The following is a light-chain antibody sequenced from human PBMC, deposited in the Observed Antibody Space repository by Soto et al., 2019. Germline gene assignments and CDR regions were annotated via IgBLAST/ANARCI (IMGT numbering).Light chain of an antibody. V-gene: IGKV3-20*01. CDR3: QQYGRSPFT. Sequence: EILLTQSPGTLSLSPGERATLSCRASQSVSSNNLACYQQRPGQAPRVVIYGASTRATGIPERFSGSGSGTDFTLTISRLEPEDFAVHYCQQYGRSPFTFGPGTKVDIK. CDR2: GAS. CDR1: QSVSSNN. J-gene: IGKJ3*01.